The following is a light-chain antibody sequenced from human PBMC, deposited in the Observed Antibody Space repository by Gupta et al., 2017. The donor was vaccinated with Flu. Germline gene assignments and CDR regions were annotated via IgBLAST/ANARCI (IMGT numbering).Light chain of an antibody. CDR1: QSLGSN. J-gene: IGKJ1*01. CDR3: QQYNNWPSWT. V-gene: IGKV3-15*01. Sequence: EIVMTQSPATLSVSPGERATRSCGASQSLGSNLAWYQQKPGQAPRLLIYGASTRATGIPARFTGSGSGTEFTLTISSRQSEDFAVYFCQQYNNWPSWTFGQGTNVEI. CDR2: GAS.